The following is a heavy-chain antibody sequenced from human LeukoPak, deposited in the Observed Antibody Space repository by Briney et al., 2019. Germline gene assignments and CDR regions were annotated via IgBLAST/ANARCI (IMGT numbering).Heavy chain of an antibody. D-gene: IGHD6-13*01. V-gene: IGHV3-30*04. J-gene: IGHJ4*02. CDR3: ARGIAAAGATPVLYY. CDR1: GFNFSSYA. Sequence: PGGSLRLSCAASGFNFSSYAMHWVRQAPGKGLEWVAVISYDGSNKYYADSVKGRFTISRDNSKNTLYLQMNSLRAEDTAVYYCARGIAAAGATPVLYYWGQGTLVTVSS. CDR2: ISYDGSNK.